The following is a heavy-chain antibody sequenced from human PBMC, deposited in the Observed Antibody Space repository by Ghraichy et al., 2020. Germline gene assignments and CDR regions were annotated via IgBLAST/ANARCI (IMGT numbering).Heavy chain of an antibody. J-gene: IGHJ4*02. CDR2: IYYSGST. CDR1: GGSISSSSYY. Sequence: ESLNISCTVSGGSISSSSYYWGWIRQPPGKGLEWIGSIYYSGSTYYNPSLKSRVIISVDTSKNQFSLRLSSVTAADTAVYCCARLDKVVASSFLFDSWGQGTLVTVSS. D-gene: IGHD2-15*01. CDR3: ARLDKVVASSFLFDS. V-gene: IGHV4-39*01.